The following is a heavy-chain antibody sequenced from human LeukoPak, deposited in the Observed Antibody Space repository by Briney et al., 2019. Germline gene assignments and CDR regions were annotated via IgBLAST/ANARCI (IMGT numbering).Heavy chain of an antibody. CDR3: ARDLGMIMITFGGVIPFDY. CDR1: GGTFSSYA. V-gene: IGHV1-69*13. CDR2: IIPIFGTA. J-gene: IGHJ4*02. Sequence: GASVKVSCRASGGTFSSYAISWVRQAPGQGLEWMGGIIPIFGTANYAQKFQGRVTITADESTSTAYMELSSLRSEDTAVYYCARDLGMIMITFGGVIPFDYWGQGTLVTVSS. D-gene: IGHD3-16*01.